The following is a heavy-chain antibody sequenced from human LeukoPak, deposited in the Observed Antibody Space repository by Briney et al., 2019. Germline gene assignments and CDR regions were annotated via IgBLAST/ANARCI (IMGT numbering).Heavy chain of an antibody. CDR2: IWYDGSNK. D-gene: IGHD2-2*01. V-gene: IGHV3-33*01. Sequence: PGGSPRLSCAASGFTFSSYGMHWVRQAPGKGLEWVAVIWYDGSNKYYADSVKGRFTISRDNSKNTLYLQMNSLRAEDTAVYYCASCRVPAAFRIVFDYWGQGTLVTVSS. CDR3: ASCRVPAAFRIVFDY. CDR1: GFTFSSYG. J-gene: IGHJ4*02.